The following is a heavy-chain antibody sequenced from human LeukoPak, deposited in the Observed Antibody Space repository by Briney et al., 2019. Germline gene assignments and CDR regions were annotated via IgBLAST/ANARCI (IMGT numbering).Heavy chain of an antibody. Sequence: GGSLRLSCAASGFTFSSYAMSWVRQAPGRGLEWVSAISGSGGSTYYADSMKGRFTISRDNSKNTLYLQMNSLRAEDTAVYYCVKDRVILEAFDIWGQGTMVTVSS. D-gene: IGHD1-1*01. CDR3: VKDRVILEAFDI. V-gene: IGHV3-23*01. CDR2: ISGSGGST. CDR1: GFTFSSYA. J-gene: IGHJ3*02.